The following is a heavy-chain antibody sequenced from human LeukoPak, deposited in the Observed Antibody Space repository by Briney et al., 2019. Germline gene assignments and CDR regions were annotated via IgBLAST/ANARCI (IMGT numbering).Heavy chain of an antibody. D-gene: IGHD1-7*01. V-gene: IGHV4-34*01. Sequence: SETLSLTCAVYGGSFSGYYWNWIRQSPGMGLEWIGEINHSGSTNYNPSLKSRVTISVDTSKNQLSLKLSSVTAADMAVYYCARGRTWNYSWFDPWGQGTLVTVSS. J-gene: IGHJ5*02. CDR3: ARGRTWNYSWFDP. CDR2: INHSGST. CDR1: GGSFSGYY.